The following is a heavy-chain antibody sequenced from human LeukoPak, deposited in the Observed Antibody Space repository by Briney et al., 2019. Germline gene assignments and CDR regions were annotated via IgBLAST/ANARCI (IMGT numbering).Heavy chain of an antibody. J-gene: IGHJ4*01. Sequence: SETLSLTCAVSGASIASHSWWSWVRQPPGKGLEWIGEVYHSGGANYKPSLKSRVTISVDTSSNHFSLKLTSVTAADTAVYFCAYNRNFALDNWGQGTLVTVSS. CDR3: AYNRNFALDN. D-gene: IGHD1-14*01. CDR2: VYHSGGA. CDR1: GASIASHSW. V-gene: IGHV4/OR15-8*01.